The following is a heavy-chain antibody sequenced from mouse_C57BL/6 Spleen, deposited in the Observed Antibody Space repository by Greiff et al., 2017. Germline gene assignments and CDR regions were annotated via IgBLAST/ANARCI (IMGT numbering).Heavy chain of an antibody. V-gene: IGHV5-16*01. CDR3: ARASYYGVPFAY. J-gene: IGHJ3*01. Sequence: DVMLVESEGGLVQPGSSMKLSCTASGFTFSDYYMAWVRQVPEKGLEWVANINYDGSSTYYLDSLKSRFIISRDNAKNILYLQMSSLKSEDTATYYCARASYYGVPFAYWGQGTLVTVSA. CDR2: INYDGSST. D-gene: IGHD1-1*01. CDR1: GFTFSDYY.